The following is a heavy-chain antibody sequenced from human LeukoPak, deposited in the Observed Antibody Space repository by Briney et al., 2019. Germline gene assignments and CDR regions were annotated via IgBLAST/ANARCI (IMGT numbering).Heavy chain of an antibody. V-gene: IGHV3-9*01. Sequence: GGSLRLSCAASGFTFYDYAMHWVRQAPGKGLEWVSGISWNSGSKGYADSVKGRFTISRANAKNSLYLQMNSLRAEDTALYYCAKDSDSSGHGPFDYWGQGTLVTVSS. CDR1: GFTFYDYA. CDR2: ISWNSGSK. J-gene: IGHJ4*02. D-gene: IGHD3-22*01. CDR3: AKDSDSSGHGPFDY.